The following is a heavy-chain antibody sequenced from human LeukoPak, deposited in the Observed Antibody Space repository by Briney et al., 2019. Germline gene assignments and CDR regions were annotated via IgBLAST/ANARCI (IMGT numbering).Heavy chain of an antibody. CDR2: INSDGSIT. V-gene: IGHV3-74*01. CDR3: AFAYSGYEGRLDY. CDR1: GFTFSSYW. J-gene: IGHJ4*02. D-gene: IGHD5-12*01. Sequence: PGGSLRLSCAASGFTFSSYWMHWVRQAPGKGLVWVSRINSDGSITSYADSVKGRFTISRDNAKNTLYVQMNSLRAEDTAVYYCAFAYSGYEGRLDYWGQGTLVTVSS.